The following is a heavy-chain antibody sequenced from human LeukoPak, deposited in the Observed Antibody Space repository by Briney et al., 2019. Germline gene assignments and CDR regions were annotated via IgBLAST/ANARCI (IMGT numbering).Heavy chain of an antibody. Sequence: PGGSLRLSCAASGFTFSSYWMHWVRQVPGRGLVRVSHIDSDGSGTTYADSVKGRFTISRDNARNTLYLQMNSLRDEDTAVYYCARDSPRTGPWGQGTLVTVSS. J-gene: IGHJ5*02. D-gene: IGHD1-1*01. V-gene: IGHV3-74*01. CDR1: GFTFSSYW. CDR3: ARDSPRTGP. CDR2: IDSDGSGT.